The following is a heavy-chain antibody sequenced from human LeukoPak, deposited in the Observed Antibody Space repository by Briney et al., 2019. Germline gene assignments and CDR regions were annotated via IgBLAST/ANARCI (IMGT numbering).Heavy chain of an antibody. Sequence: GGSLRLSCAASGFTFSSYAMSWVRQAPGKGLEWVSTISGAGDSTHSADSVRGRFTISRDNSKNTLYLQMNSLRAEDTAVYYCAYCSGGDCYAGLDYWGQGTLVTVSS. V-gene: IGHV3-23*01. J-gene: IGHJ4*02. CDR2: ISGAGDST. D-gene: IGHD2-15*01. CDR1: GFTFSSYA. CDR3: AYCSGGDCYAGLDY.